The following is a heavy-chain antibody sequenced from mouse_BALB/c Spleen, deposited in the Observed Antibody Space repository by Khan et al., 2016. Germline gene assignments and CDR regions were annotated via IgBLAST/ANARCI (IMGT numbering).Heavy chain of an antibody. CDR2: INPYNDVT. Sequence: VQLQQSGPELVKPGASVKMPCKASGYTFTSYVMHWAKQKPGQGLEWIGYINPYNDVTKYNEKFKDKATLTSDKSSDTAYMELSSLTSEDSAVYYCARGGYDEDWWYYFDYWGQGTTLTVSS. CDR3: ARGGYDEDWWYYFDY. CDR1: GYTFTSYV. V-gene: IGHV1S136*01. D-gene: IGHD1-1*02. J-gene: IGHJ2*01.